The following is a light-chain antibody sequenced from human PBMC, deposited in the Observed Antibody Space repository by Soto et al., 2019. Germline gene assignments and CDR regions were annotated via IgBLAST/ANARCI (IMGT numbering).Light chain of an antibody. V-gene: IGKV3-15*01. J-gene: IGKJ2*01. CDR3: QYLGA. CDR2: GAF. CDR1: QNIGNS. Sequence: EMDMTQSPATLSVSPGEGVTLSCRAAQNIGNSLGWYQQRPGQAPRLLIYGAFHRATGIPARFSGSGSGTEFTLTINSLQPEDSATYYCQYLGAFGQGTKLEIK.